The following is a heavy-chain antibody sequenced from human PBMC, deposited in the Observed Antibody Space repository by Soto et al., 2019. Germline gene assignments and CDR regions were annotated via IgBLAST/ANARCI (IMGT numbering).Heavy chain of an antibody. D-gene: IGHD6-19*01. CDR1: GFTFSSYA. J-gene: IGHJ4*02. CDR3: ARGADRGSGWNCDY. CDR2: ISYDGSNK. Sequence: LRLSCAASGFTFSSYAMHWVRQAPGKGLEWVAVISYDGSNKYYADSVKGRFTISRDNSKNTLYLQMNSLRAEDTAVYYCARGADRGSGWNCDYWGQGTLVTVSS. V-gene: IGHV3-30-3*01.